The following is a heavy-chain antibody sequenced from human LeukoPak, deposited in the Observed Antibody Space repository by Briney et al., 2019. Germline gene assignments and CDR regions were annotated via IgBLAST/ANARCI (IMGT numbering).Heavy chain of an antibody. CDR1: GYSFTTFW. CDR2: IYPGDSDT. J-gene: IGHJ4*02. CDR3: ARRSPMYSSSPFDY. Sequence: GESLKISCKGSGYSFTTFWIGWVRQMPGKGLEWMGIIYPGDSDTRYSPSFQGQVTISADKSISTAYLQWSSLKASDTAIYYCARRSPMYSSSPFDYWGQGTLVTVSS. D-gene: IGHD6-13*01. V-gene: IGHV5-51*01.